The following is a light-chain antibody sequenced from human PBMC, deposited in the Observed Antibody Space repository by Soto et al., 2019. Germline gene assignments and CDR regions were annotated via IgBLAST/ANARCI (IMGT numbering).Light chain of an antibody. J-gene: IGLJ1*01. V-gene: IGLV2-8*01. CDR3: SSYAGSNNFPSV. CDR1: SSDVGGYNY. Sequence: QSVLTQPPSASGSPGQSVTISCTGTSSDVGGYNYVSWYQQHPGKAPKLMIYEVSKRPSGVPDRFSGSKSGNTASLTVSGLQAEDEADYYCSSYAGSNNFPSVFGTGTKVTVL. CDR2: EVS.